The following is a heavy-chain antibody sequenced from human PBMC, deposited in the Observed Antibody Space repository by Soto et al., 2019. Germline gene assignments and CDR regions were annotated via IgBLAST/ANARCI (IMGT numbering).Heavy chain of an antibody. CDR1: GFTFSSYG. CDR3: ASYYYDSSGYSPYYFDY. J-gene: IGHJ4*02. D-gene: IGHD3-22*01. CDR2: ISYDGSNK. V-gene: IGHV3-30*03. Sequence: PGGSLRLSCAASGFTFSSYGMHWVRQAPGKGLEWVAVISYDGSNKYYADSVKGRFTISRDNSKNTLYLQMNSLRAEDTAVYYCASYYYDSSGYSPYYFDYWGQGTLVTVS.